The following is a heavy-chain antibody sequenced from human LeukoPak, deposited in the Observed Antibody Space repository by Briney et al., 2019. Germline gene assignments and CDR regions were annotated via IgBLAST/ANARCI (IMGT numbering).Heavy chain of an antibody. V-gene: IGHV3-23*01. CDR1: GFTFSSYA. CDR3: AKVPNYYGSSGYFDY. Sequence: GGSLRLSCAASGFTFSSYAMSWVRQAPGKGLEWVSAISGSGGSTYYADSVKGRFTISRDNSKNTLYLQMNSLRAEDTAVYYCAKVPNYYGSSGYFDYWGQGTLVTVSS. CDR2: ISGSGGST. D-gene: IGHD3-22*01. J-gene: IGHJ4*02.